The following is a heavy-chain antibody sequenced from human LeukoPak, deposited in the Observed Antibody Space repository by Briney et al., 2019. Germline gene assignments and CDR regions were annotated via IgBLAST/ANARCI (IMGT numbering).Heavy chain of an antibody. CDR2: INHSGST. V-gene: IGHV4-34*01. Sequence: SETLSLTCAVYGGSFSGYYWSWIRQPPGKGLEWVGEINHSGSTNYNPSLKSRVTISVDTSKNQFSLKLSSVTAADTAVYYCANKYYDFWSGYPSFYMDVWGKGTTVTVSS. D-gene: IGHD3-3*01. CDR1: GGSFSGYY. J-gene: IGHJ6*03. CDR3: ANKYYDFWSGYPSFYMDV.